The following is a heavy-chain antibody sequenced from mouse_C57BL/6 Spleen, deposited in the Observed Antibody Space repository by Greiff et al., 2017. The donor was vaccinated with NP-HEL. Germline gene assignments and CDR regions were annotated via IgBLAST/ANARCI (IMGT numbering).Heavy chain of an antibody. Sequence: QVQLQQPGAELVKPGASVKLSCKASGYTFTSYWMHWVKQRPGRGLEWIGRIDPNSGGTKYNEQFKSKATLTVDKPSSPSYMQLSSLTSDDSAVYYCARDYYGSSFAYWGQGTLVTVSA. CDR1: GYTFTSYW. CDR3: ARDYYGSSFAY. CDR2: IDPNSGGT. J-gene: IGHJ3*01. V-gene: IGHV1-72*01. D-gene: IGHD1-1*01.